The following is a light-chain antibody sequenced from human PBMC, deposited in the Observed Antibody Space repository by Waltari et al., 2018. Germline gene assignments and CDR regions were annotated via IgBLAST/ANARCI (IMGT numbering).Light chain of an antibody. J-gene: IGKJ1*01. CDR2: ATS. CDR1: QSISSN. V-gene: IGKV3-15*01. Sequence: EIVMTQSPATLSVSPGEGATLSCSASQSISSNLAWYQQRPGQAPRLLIFATSTRATGVPARFRGSGSGTEFTLTISSMQSEDFAIYYCHQYNNWPPWTFGQGTKVEIK. CDR3: HQYNNWPPWT.